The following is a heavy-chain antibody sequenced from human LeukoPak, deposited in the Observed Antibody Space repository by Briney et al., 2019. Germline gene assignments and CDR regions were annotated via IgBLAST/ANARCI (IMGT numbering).Heavy chain of an antibody. CDR3: ARAPRQDYYDSSDYPSMDDVDI. D-gene: IGHD3-22*01. CDR2: ISSSSSYI. V-gene: IGHV3-21*01. Sequence: AGSLRLSCAASGFTFSSYSMNWVRQAPGKGLEWVSSISSSSSYIYYADSVKGRFTISRDNARNSLYLQMNSLRAEDTAFYYCARAPRQDYYDSSDYPSMDDVDIWGQGTMVTVSS. J-gene: IGHJ3*02. CDR1: GFTFSSYS.